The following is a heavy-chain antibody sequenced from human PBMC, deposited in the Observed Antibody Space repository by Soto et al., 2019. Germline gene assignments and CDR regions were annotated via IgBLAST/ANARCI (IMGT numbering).Heavy chain of an antibody. V-gene: IGHV4-59*02. CDR3: ARTQGAAVAGHFES. D-gene: IGHD6-13*01. J-gene: IGHJ5*01. Sequence: QVHLQESGPGLVQPSETLSLTCTVSNGSVSAYSWAWIRQPPGKGLEWLGYVSHSGRSRNHPSLKTRVSSSLDTSNNHVSLRMASVSSADTAVYYCARTQGAAVAGHFESWGLGTVVIVSS. CDR1: NGSVSAYS. CDR2: VSHSGRS.